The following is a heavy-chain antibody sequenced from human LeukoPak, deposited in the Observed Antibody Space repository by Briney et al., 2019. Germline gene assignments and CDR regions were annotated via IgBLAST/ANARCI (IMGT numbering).Heavy chain of an antibody. CDR3: ARNRGYSYGYGDY. CDR1: GYTFSTYD. Sequence: ASVKVSCKAAGYTFSTYDISWVRQATGQGLGWMRWMNPKSGNTDYAQKLQGRVTMATDTSTSTAYMELRSLRSDDTAVYYCARNRGYSYGYGDYWGQGTLVTVSS. V-gene: IGHV1-8*01. J-gene: IGHJ4*02. CDR2: MNPKSGNT. D-gene: IGHD5-18*01.